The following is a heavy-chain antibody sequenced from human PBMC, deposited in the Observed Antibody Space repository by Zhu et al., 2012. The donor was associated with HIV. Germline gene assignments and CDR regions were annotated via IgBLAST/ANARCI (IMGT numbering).Heavy chain of an antibody. CDR3: ARVGVTGFDI. CDR1: GGSISSHY. Sequence: QVQLQESGPGLVKPSETLSLTCTVSGGSISSHYWSWIRQPPGKGLEWIGYIYYSGSTNYNPSLKSRVTISVDTSKNQFSLKLSSVTAADTAVYYCARVGVTGFDIWGQGTMVTVSS. V-gene: IGHV4-59*11. J-gene: IGHJ3*02. D-gene: IGHD3-16*01. CDR2: IYYSGST.